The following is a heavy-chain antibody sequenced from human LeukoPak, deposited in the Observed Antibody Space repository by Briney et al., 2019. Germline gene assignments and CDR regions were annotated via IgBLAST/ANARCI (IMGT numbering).Heavy chain of an antibody. D-gene: IGHD3-10*02. CDR3: ARDPYVSNFDY. CDR2: IKEDGSET. CDR1: GFTFSNYW. V-gene: IGHV3-7*03. J-gene: IGHJ4*02. Sequence: PGGSLRLSCAASGFTFSNYWMSWVRQAPGKGPEWMGNIKEDGSETCYVDSVKGRFTISRDNAQNSLYLHMHSLRVEDTAVYYCARDPYVSNFDYWGQGTLVTVSS.